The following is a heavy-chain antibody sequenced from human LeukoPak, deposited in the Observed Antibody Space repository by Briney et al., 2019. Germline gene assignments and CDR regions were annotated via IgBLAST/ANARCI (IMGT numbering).Heavy chain of an antibody. J-gene: IGHJ3*02. CDR2: IRYDGSDK. V-gene: IGHV3-30*02. Sequence: GGSLRLSCEASGFTFSSYGMHWVRQAPGKGLEWVAFIRYDGSDKYYADSVKGRFTISKDNPKNTLFLQMNTLGAEDTAVYYCAKDMFGEYPRIWGRGTKVTVSS. CDR1: GFTFSSYG. CDR3: AKDMFGEYPRI. D-gene: IGHD3-10*02.